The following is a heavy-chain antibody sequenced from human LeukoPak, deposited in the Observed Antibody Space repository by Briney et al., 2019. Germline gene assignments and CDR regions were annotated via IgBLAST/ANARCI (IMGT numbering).Heavy chain of an antibody. CDR3: ARAHYYGSGSPITFDY. V-gene: IGHV1-69*13. CDR2: IIPIFGTA. D-gene: IGHD3-10*01. Sequence: SVKVSCKASGGTFSSYAISWVRQAPGQGLEWMGRIIPIFGTATYAQKFQGRVTITADESTSTAYMELSSLRSEDTAVYYCARAHYYGSGSPITFDYWGQGTLVTVSS. J-gene: IGHJ4*02. CDR1: GGTFSSYA.